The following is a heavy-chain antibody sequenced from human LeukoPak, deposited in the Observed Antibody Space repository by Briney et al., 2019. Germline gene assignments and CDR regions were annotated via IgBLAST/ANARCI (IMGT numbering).Heavy chain of an antibody. CDR3: ASLTYYYDSSGYYYLDYFDY. CDR1: GGSFRGYY. J-gene: IGHJ4*02. V-gene: IGHV4-34*01. Sequence: SETLSLTCAVYGGSFRGYYWSWIRQPPGKGLEWIGEINHSGSTNYNPSLKSRVTISVDTSKNQFSLKLSSVTAADTAVYYCASLTYYYDSSGYYYLDYFDYWGQGTLVTVSS. CDR2: INHSGST. D-gene: IGHD3-22*01.